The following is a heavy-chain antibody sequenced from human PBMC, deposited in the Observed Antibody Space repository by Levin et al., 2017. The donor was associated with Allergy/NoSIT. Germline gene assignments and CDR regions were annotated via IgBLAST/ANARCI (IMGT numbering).Heavy chain of an antibody. CDR1: GFSLTTAGVA. CDR2: IYWDDDK. Sequence: ESGPTLVKPTQTLTLTCTFSGFSLTTAGVAVGWIRQPPGKALEWLALIYWDDDKRYSPSLKNRLTITKDTSKNQVVLTLTNMDPVDTATYYWARARYYDLEGNWFDPWGQGTLVTVSS. J-gene: IGHJ5*02. D-gene: IGHD3-3*01. V-gene: IGHV2-5*02. CDR3: ARARYYDLEGNWFDP.